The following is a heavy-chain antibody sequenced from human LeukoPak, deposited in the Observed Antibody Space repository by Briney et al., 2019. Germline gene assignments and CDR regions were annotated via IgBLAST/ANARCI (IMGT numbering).Heavy chain of an antibody. CDR3: ARGVRNYFM. V-gene: IGHV4-34*01. D-gene: IGHD1-7*01. J-gene: IGHJ4*02. CDR2: INHSGST. CDR1: GGSFSGYY. Sequence: PWETLSLTCAVYGGSFSGYYLSWIRRPPGKGLEWIGEINHSGSTNYNPSLKSRVTISPDTSKNQFSLKLSSVTAADTAVYYCARGVRNYFMWGQGTLVTVSS.